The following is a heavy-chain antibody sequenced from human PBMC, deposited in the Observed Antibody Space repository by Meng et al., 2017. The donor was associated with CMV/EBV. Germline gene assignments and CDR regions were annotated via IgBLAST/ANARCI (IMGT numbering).Heavy chain of an antibody. CDR1: LITSGVG. CDR2: IYWNDDK. V-gene: IGHV2-5*01. Sequence: LITSGVGVGWIRQPPGKALEWLALIYWNDDKRYSPSLKSRLTITKDTSKNQVVLTMTNMDPVDTATYYCARLSSSSLKGSVRDAFDIWGQGTMVTVSS. CDR3: ARLSSSSLKGSVRDAFDI. D-gene: IGHD6-13*01. J-gene: IGHJ3*02.